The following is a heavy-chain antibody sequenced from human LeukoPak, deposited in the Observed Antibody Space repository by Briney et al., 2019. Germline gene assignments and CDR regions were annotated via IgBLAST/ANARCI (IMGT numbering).Heavy chain of an antibody. V-gene: IGHV3-23*01. CDR1: GFTFSSYA. Sequence: GGSLRLSCAASGFTFSSYAMSWVRQAPGKGLEWVSAISGSGGSTYYADSVKGRFTISRDNSKNTLYLQMNSLRAEDTAVYYCAKASSYSSGWYIDYWGQGTLVTVSS. D-gene: IGHD6-19*01. CDR2: ISGSGGST. CDR3: AKASSYSSGWYIDY. J-gene: IGHJ4*02.